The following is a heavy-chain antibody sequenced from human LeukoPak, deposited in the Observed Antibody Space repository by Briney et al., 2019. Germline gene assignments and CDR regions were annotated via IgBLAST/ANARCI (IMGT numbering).Heavy chain of an antibody. CDR3: ARGWSYLEY. Sequence: SETLSLTCAVYGVSFSGYYWSWIRQPAGKGLEWIGRIYSGGSTNYNPSLESRVTMSVDTSRNQFSLRLTSVTAADTAVYYCARGWSYLEYGGQGTLVTVSS. CDR2: IYSGGST. V-gene: IGHV4-59*10. D-gene: IGHD3-3*01. CDR1: GVSFSGYY. J-gene: IGHJ4*02.